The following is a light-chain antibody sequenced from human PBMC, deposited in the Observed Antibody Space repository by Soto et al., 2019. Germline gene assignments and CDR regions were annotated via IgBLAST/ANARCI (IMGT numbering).Light chain of an antibody. Sequence: QSVLTQPPSVSGAPGQRVTISCTGSSSNIGAGYDVHWYQQLPGTAPKLLIYGNSNRPSGVPDRFSGSKSGTSAALAITGXXXXXXXXXYCQSYDSSLSGVVFGGGTKVTV. V-gene: IGLV1-40*01. CDR2: GNS. CDR1: SSNIGAGYD. CDR3: QSYDSSLSGVV. J-gene: IGLJ2*01.